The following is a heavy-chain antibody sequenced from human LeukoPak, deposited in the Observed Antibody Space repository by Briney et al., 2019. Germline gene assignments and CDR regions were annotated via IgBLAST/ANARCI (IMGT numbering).Heavy chain of an antibody. D-gene: IGHD3-10*01. J-gene: IGHJ6*03. Sequence: ASVKVSFKASGYTFTSYDINWVRQATGQGLEWMGWMNPNSGNTGYAQKFQGRVTMTRNTSISTAYMELSSLRSEDTAVYYCARQGMRAMVRGVPRVGYYMDVWGKGTTVTVSS. CDR2: MNPNSGNT. CDR1: GYTFTSYD. V-gene: IGHV1-8*01. CDR3: ARQGMRAMVRGVPRVGYYMDV.